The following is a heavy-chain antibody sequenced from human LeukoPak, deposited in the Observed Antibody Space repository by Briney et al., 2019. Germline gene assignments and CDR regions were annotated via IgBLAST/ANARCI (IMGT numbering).Heavy chain of an antibody. Sequence: KPSETLSLTRTVSGGSISSYYWSWIRQPPGKGLEWIGYIYYSGSTNYNPPLKSRVTISVDTSKNQFSLKLSSVAAADTDVYYCARAGYSSGWYIDYWGQGTLVTVSS. CDR3: ARAGYSSGWYIDY. CDR2: IYYSGST. J-gene: IGHJ4*02. D-gene: IGHD6-19*01. V-gene: IGHV4-59*01. CDR1: GGSISSYY.